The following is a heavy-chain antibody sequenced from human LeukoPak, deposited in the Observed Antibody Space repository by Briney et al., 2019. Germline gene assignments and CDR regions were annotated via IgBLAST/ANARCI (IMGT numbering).Heavy chain of an antibody. CDR3: ARDTGCAGGTCFSFYDY. D-gene: IGHD2-15*01. Sequence: PGRSLRLSCAASGFTFVDYAMHWVRQAPGKGLEWVSGVSWNSGTIGYADSVKGRFTISRDNAKNSLYLQMDSLRAEDTAVYYCARDTGCAGGTCFSFYDYWGQGTLVTVSS. J-gene: IGHJ4*02. V-gene: IGHV3-9*01. CDR1: GFTFVDYA. CDR2: VSWNSGTI.